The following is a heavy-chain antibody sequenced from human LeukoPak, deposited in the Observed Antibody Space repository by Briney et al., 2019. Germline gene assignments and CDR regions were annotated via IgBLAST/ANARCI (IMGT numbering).Heavy chain of an antibody. J-gene: IGHJ4*02. Sequence: SETLPLTCTVSGGSIIGRWWSWVRQPRGKGLEWIGDIFYNGTINDNSPLKARLPMSLDTSKYQCSLKLSSVTAADTTMYCCARRNTADASIDFWGQGTLVIASS. V-gene: IGHV4-59*08. D-gene: IGHD2/OR15-2a*01. CDR1: GGSIIGRW. CDR2: IFYNGTI. CDR3: ARRNTADASIDF.